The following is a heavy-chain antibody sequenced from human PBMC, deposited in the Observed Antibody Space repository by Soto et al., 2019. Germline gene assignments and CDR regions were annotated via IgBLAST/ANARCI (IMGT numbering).Heavy chain of an antibody. CDR3: TTTFEY. V-gene: IGHV3-74*01. Sequence: VQLVESGGGSVQPGGSLRLSCPASGITLSDFWMHWVRQAPGKGLVWVARINNDGRGTSYADFAKGRFTISKDDAKNTLYLQMNSLRADDTSLYYCTTTFEYWGRGTLVTVSS. CDR2: INNDGRGT. J-gene: IGHJ4*02. CDR1: GITLSDFW.